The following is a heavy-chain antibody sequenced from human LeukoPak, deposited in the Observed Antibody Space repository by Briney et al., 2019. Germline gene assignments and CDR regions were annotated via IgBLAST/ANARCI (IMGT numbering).Heavy chain of an antibody. CDR2: ISAYNGNT. J-gene: IGHJ5*02. V-gene: IGHV1-18*01. D-gene: IGHD3-10*01. Sequence: ASVKVSCKASGYTFTSYGISWVRQAPGQGLEWMGWISAYNGNTNYAQKLQGRVTMTTDTSTSTAYMELRSLRSDDTAVYYCARDGQYYYGSGTFDPWGQGTLVTVSS. CDR1: GYTFTSYG. CDR3: ARDGQYYYGSGTFDP.